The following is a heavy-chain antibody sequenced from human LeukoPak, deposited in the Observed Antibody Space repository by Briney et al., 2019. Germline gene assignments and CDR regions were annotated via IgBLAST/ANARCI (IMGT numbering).Heavy chain of an antibody. CDR3: AIKGYCSSTSCYGYWFDP. Sequence: ASVKVSCKASGGTFSSFAISWVRQAPGQGLEWMGGIIPISGTANYAQKFQGRVTITTDESTSTAYMELSSLRSEDTAVYYCAIKGYCSSTSCYGYWFDPWGQGTLVTVSS. CDR1: GGTFSSFA. V-gene: IGHV1-69*05. J-gene: IGHJ5*02. D-gene: IGHD2-2*01. CDR2: IIPISGTA.